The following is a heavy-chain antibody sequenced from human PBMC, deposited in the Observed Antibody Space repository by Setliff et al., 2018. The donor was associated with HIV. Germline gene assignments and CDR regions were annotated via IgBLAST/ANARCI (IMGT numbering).Heavy chain of an antibody. CDR2: GYYSGIT. J-gene: IGHJ4*02. V-gene: IGHV4-59*08. D-gene: IGHD2-21*02. CDR3: ARSSRGSLRDLDY. CDR1: GGSISNYY. Sequence: KTSETLSLTCTASGGSISNYYWSWIRQPPGKGLEWIGCGYYSGITHYDPSLKSRVSISVDASKNQFSLRLNSVTVADTAVYFCARSSRGSLRDLDYWGPGTLVTVS.